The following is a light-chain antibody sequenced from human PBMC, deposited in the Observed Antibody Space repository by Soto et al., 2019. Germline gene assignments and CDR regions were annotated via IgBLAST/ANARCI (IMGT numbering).Light chain of an antibody. CDR1: SSDVGGYNY. Sequence: QSVLTQPASLSGSPGQSITVSCTGTSSDVGGYNYVAWYQQHPGKVPRLMIYEGSKRPSGVSNRFSGSKSGNTASLTISGLQAEDEADYYCCSYAGSSTPYVFGTGTKV. CDR2: EGS. CDR3: CSYAGSSTPYV. V-gene: IGLV2-23*01. J-gene: IGLJ1*01.